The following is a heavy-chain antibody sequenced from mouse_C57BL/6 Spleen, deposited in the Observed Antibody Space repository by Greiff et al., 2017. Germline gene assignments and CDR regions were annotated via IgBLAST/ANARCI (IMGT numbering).Heavy chain of an antibody. D-gene: IGHD2-1*01. V-gene: IGHV1-50*01. Sequence: VQLQQSGAELVKPGASVKLSCTASGYTFTSYWMQWVKQRPGQGLEWIGEIDPSDSYTNYNQKFKGKATLTVDTSSRTAYMQLSSLTSEDSAVYYCARGDYGNSAWFAYWGQGTLVTVSA. CDR2: IDPSDSYT. CDR1: GYTFTSYW. J-gene: IGHJ3*01. CDR3: ARGDYGNSAWFAY.